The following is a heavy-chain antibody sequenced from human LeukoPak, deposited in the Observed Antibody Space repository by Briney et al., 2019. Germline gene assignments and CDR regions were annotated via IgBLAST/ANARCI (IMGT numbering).Heavy chain of an antibody. D-gene: IGHD1-7*01. CDR3: AKVGVELELRRRPTEISAFDI. V-gene: IGHV3-30*02. CDR2: VWFDGSHK. Sequence: GGSLRLSCAASGFIFSSYGMHWVRQAPGKGLDWVAIVWFDGSHKYYADSVKGRFTISRDNSKNTLYLQMNSLRAEDTAVYYCAKVGVELELRRRPTEISAFDIWGQGTMVTVSS. J-gene: IGHJ3*02. CDR1: GFIFSSYG.